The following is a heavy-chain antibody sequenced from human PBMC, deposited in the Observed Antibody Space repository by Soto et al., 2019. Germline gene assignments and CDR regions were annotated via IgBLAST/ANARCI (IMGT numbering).Heavy chain of an antibody. J-gene: IGHJ5*02. D-gene: IGHD5-18*01. Sequence: ASVKVSCKASGYTFTGYYMHWVRQAPGQGLEWMGWINPNSGGTNYAQKFQGWVTMTRDTSISTAYMELSRLRSDDTAVYYCALQLWLRGRSNWFDPWGQGTLVTVSS. CDR2: INPNSGGT. CDR1: GYTFTGYY. V-gene: IGHV1-2*04. CDR3: ALQLWLRGRSNWFDP.